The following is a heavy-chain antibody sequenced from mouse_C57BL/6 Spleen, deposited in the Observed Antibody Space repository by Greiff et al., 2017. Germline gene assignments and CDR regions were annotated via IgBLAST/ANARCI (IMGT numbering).Heavy chain of an antibody. Sequence: VQLQQSGAELVRPGASVKSSCTASGFNIKDDYMHWVKQRPEQGLEWIGWIDPENGDTEYASKFQGKATITANTSSNTAYLQHSSLTSEDTAVYYWTRVYDGNYWYFDGWGTGTTVTVSS. CDR3: TRVYDGNYWYFDG. CDR1: GFNIKDDY. V-gene: IGHV14-4*01. D-gene: IGHD2-1*01. J-gene: IGHJ1*03. CDR2: IDPENGDT.